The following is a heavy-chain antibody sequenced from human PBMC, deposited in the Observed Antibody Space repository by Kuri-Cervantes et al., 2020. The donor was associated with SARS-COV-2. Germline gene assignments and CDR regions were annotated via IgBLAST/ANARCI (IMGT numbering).Heavy chain of an antibody. D-gene: IGHD6-19*01. Sequence: GESLKISCAASGFTFSSYAMHWVRQAPGEGLEWVAVISYDGSNKYYADSVKGRFTISRDNAKNSLYLQMNSLRVEDTAVYYCARESQRYSSAWKGYMDVWGKGTTVTVSS. CDR2: ISYDGSNK. J-gene: IGHJ6*03. CDR1: GFTFSSYA. CDR3: ARESQRYSSAWKGYMDV. V-gene: IGHV3-30*04.